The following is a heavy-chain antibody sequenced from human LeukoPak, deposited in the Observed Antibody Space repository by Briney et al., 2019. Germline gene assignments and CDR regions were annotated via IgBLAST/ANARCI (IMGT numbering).Heavy chain of an antibody. Sequence: PGRSLRLSCAASGFTFDDYAMHWVRQAPGKGLEWVSGISWNSGSIGYADSVKGRFTISRDNSKNALYLQMNSLRAEDTAVYYCAKFRATVTTMDWFDPWGQGTLVTVSS. J-gene: IGHJ5*02. CDR2: ISWNSGSI. CDR1: GFTFDDYA. D-gene: IGHD4-17*01. V-gene: IGHV3-9*01. CDR3: AKFRATVTTMDWFDP.